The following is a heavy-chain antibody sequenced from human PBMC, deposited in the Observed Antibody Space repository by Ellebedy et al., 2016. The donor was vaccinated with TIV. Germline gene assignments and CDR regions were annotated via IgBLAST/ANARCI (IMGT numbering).Heavy chain of an antibody. CDR2: ISSSGNYI. CDR3: ARSRDQVNWNDVRHYYGMDV. V-gene: IGHV3-21*01. D-gene: IGHD1-1*01. CDR1: GFTFSSYS. J-gene: IGHJ6*02. Sequence: GESLKISXAASGFTFSSYSMNWVRQAPGKGLEWVSSISSSGNYIYYADSMKGRFTISRDNSKNTLYLQMNSLRAEDTAVYYCARSRDQVNWNDVRHYYGMDVWGQGTTVTVSS.